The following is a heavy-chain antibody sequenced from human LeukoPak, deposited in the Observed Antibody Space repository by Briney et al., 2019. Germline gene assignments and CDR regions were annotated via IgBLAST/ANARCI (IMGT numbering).Heavy chain of an antibody. Sequence: SETLSLTCTVSGGSISSYYWRWLWQPPGKGLEWMGYIYYSGGTNYNPSLKSRVAILVDTSKNQFSLMLNSVTAADTAVYYCARFDTSGYYVDNWGQGTLVTVSS. CDR3: ARFDTSGYYVDN. V-gene: IGHV4-59*01. J-gene: IGHJ4*02. CDR1: GGSISSYY. D-gene: IGHD3-22*01. CDR2: IYYSGGT.